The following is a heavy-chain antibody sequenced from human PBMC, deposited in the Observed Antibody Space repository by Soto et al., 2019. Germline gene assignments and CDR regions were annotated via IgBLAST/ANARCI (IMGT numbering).Heavy chain of an antibody. V-gene: IGHV4-4*02. CDR3: ARESDWPRGYFES. D-gene: IGHD2-21*01. J-gene: IGHJ4*02. Sequence: LETLPLTCPVSGGSRISRNWLCWVRQPPGKGLEWIGETHHSGRTNYSPSLKSRVTISVDRSKNQFSLTLTSVTAADTAVYYCARESDWPRGYFESWGRGALRTVSS. CDR1: GGSRISRNW. CDR2: THHSGRT.